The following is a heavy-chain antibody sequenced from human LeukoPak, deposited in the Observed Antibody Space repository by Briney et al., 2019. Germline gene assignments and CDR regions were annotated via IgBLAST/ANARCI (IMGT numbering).Heavy chain of an antibody. V-gene: IGHV4-38-2*02. CDR2: INHSGST. CDR1: GYSISSGYY. Sequence: SETLSLTCTVSGYSISSGYYWGWIRQPPGKGLEWIGEINHSGSTNYNPSLKSRDTISVDTSKNQFSLKLSSVTAADTAVYYCARHDGYLSPDDAFDIWGQGTMVTVSS. CDR3: ARHDGYLSPDDAFDI. J-gene: IGHJ3*02. D-gene: IGHD5-24*01.